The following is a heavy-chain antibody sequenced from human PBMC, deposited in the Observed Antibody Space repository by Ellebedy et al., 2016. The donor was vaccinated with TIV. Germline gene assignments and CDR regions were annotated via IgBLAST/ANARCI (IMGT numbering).Heavy chain of an antibody. Sequence: GESLKISXAASGFTFSSYGMNLVRQAPGKGLEWVSYISSSSNTIYYAESVKGRFTISRDNAKNSLYLQMNSLRAEDTAVYYCAREEPPGTVVTPNLFDYWGQGTLVTVSS. D-gene: IGHD4-23*01. V-gene: IGHV3-48*04. J-gene: IGHJ4*02. CDR2: ISSSSNTI. CDR3: AREEPPGTVVTPNLFDY. CDR1: GFTFSSYG.